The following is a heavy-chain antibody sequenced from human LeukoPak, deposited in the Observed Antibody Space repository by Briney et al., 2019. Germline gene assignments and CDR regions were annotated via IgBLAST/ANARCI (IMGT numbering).Heavy chain of an antibody. Sequence: SETLSLTCAVYGGPFSGYYWSWIRQPPGKGLEWIGEINHSGSTNYNPSLKSRVTISVDTSKNQFSLRLSSVTAADTAVYYCARGTAAGVSSPNYWGQGTLVTVSS. CDR3: ARGTAAGVSSPNY. D-gene: IGHD6-25*01. J-gene: IGHJ4*02. V-gene: IGHV4-34*01. CDR1: GGPFSGYY. CDR2: INHSGST.